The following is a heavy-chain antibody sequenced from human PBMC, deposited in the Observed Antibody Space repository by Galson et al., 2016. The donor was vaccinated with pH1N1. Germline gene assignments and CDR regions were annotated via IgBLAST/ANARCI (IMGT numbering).Heavy chain of an antibody. Sequence: SVKVSCKASGYTFTTYDINWVRQASAQGLEWMGWIDPKRGRTGYAQQAQGRVTMIRSTTTSTVYTELSGLRSEDTALYYCVRGRGVLWSGDFWDAFHIWGQGTMVTVSS. V-gene: IGHV1-8*01. CDR1: GYTFTTYD. J-gene: IGHJ3*02. CDR3: VRGRGVLWSGDFWDAFHI. D-gene: IGHD3-10*01. CDR2: IDPKRGRT.